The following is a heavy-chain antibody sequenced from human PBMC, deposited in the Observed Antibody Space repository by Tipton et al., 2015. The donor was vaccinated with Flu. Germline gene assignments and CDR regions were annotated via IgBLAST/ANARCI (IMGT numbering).Heavy chain of an antibody. CDR3: ARGSGSGTYVIVDS. CDR2: IYYSGST. D-gene: IGHD3-10*01. CDR1: GGSIRSSSDY. V-gene: IGHV4-39*07. J-gene: IGHJ5*01. Sequence: GLVKPSETLSLTCSVSGGSIRSSSDYWGWVRQPPGKGLEWIGSIYYSGSTYYNPSLKSRVTRSEDTSKNQFSLKLSSVTAADTAVYYCARGSGSGTYVIVDSWGQGTLVTVSS.